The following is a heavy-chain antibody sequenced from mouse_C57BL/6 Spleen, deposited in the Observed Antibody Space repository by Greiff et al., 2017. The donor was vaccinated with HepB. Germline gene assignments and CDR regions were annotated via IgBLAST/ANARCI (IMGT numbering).Heavy chain of an antibody. CDR1: GYTFTSYW. CDR3: AKGLRDWYFDV. D-gene: IGHD1-1*01. J-gene: IGHJ1*03. CDR2: INPSSGYT. Sequence: QVQLKESGAELAKPGASVKLSCKASGYTFTSYWMHWVKQRPGQGLEWIGYINPSSGYTKYNQKFKDKATLTADKSSSTAYMQLSSLTYEDSAVYYCAKGLRDWYFDVWGTGTTVTVSS. V-gene: IGHV1-7*01.